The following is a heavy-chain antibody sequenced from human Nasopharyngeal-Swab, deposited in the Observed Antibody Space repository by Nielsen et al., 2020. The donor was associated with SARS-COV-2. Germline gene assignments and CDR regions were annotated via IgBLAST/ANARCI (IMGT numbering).Heavy chain of an antibody. CDR3: ARRGPSTSGSGAYAYYLDY. D-gene: IGHD3-10*01. CDR2: IYPGDSDA. Sequence: GESLKISCKGSGYSFISYWIAWVRQMPGKGLEWVGIIYPGDSDARYSPSFQGQVTISVDNSINTAYLQWSSLTASDTAMYYCARRGPSTSGSGAYAYYLDYWGQGALVTVSS. V-gene: IGHV5-51*01. CDR1: GYSFISYW. J-gene: IGHJ4*02.